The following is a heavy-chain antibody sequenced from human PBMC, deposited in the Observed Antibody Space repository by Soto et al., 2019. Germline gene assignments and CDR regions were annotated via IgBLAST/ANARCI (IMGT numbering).Heavy chain of an antibody. CDR2: IYHGDSDT. J-gene: IGHJ6*02. V-gene: IGHV5-51*01. CDR1: GYSFTSYW. D-gene: IGHD5-18*01. Sequence: GESLKISCKGSGYSFTSYWICWVRQMPVKGLEWMGMIYHGDSDTRYSPSFQGQVNISADKSISTAYLQWSSVKASDTAMYYCARHKVTPDHYYSGMDVCGRGTTVTVCS. CDR3: ARHKVTPDHYYSGMDV.